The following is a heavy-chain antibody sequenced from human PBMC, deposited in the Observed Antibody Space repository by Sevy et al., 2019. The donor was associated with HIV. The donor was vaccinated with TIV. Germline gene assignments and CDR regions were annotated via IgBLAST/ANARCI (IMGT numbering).Heavy chain of an antibody. J-gene: IGHJ6*02. Sequence: GGYLRLYCAASGFTFSMYAMSWVRQAPGKGLEWVSGMTDGYGSTKDADSAGGGGNTHYADSVKGRFTISRDNFKKTLYLQMNSLRAEDTAVYYCAIFYSYGSGFYYNGMDVWGQGTTVTVSS. CDR3: AIFYSYGSGFYYNGMDV. V-gene: IGHV3-23*01. D-gene: IGHD3-10*01. CDR1: GFTFSMYA. CDR2: MTDGYGSTKDADSAGGGGNT.